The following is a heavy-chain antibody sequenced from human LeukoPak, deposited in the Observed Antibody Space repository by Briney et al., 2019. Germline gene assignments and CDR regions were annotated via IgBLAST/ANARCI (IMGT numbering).Heavy chain of an antibody. D-gene: IGHD3-22*01. Sequence: ASVKVSCKASGYTFTSYYMHWVRQAPGQGLERMGIINPSGGSTSYAQKFQGRVTMTRDTSTSTVYMELSSLRSEDTAVYYCASGGDQHYYDSSLYFDYWGQGTLVTASS. CDR1: GYTFTSYY. CDR2: INPSGGST. V-gene: IGHV1-46*01. CDR3: ASGGDQHYYDSSLYFDY. J-gene: IGHJ4*02.